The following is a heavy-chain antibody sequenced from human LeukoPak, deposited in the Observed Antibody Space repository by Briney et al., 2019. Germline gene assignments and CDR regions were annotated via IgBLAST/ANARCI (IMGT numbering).Heavy chain of an antibody. V-gene: IGHV1-18*01. J-gene: IGHJ3*01. D-gene: IGHD3-16*01. Sequence: ASVKVSCKASGYTFTSYAISWVRQAPGQGLEWMGWIGTYNGNPDYTQNLQGRVTMTTDTSTSTAYMELRSLKSDDTAVYYCAREDPGGTFDVWGRGTLVNVSS. CDR3: AREDPGGTFDV. CDR1: GYTFTSYA. CDR2: IGTYNGNP.